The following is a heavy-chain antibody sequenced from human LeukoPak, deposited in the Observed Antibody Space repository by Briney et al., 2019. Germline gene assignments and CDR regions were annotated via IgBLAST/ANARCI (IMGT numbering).Heavy chain of an antibody. V-gene: IGHV3-23*01. CDR2: ISGSGGTT. CDR3: ARDRATYGDYVPYDAFDI. Sequence: PGGSLRLSCAASGFTFSSYAMNWVRQAPGKGLEWVSVISGSGGTTYYADSVKGRFTISRDNSKNTLYLQMNSLRAEDTAVYYCARDRATYGDYVPYDAFDIWGQGTMVTVSS. J-gene: IGHJ3*02. D-gene: IGHD4-17*01. CDR1: GFTFSSYA.